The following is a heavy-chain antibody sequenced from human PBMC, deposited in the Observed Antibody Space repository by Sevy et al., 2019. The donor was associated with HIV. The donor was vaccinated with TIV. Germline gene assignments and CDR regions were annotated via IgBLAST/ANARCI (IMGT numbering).Heavy chain of an antibody. CDR3: ARRVRSGDAFAI. Sequence: GGSLRLSCAASGFTLSSYSMNWVRQAPGKGLEWVSYISSSGRTIYYAHSVKGRFTISRDNAKNSLYLQMNSLRAEDTAVYYCARRVRSGDAFAIWGQGTMVTVSS. V-gene: IGHV3-48*01. CDR1: GFTLSSYS. D-gene: IGHD3-10*01. CDR2: ISSSGRTI. J-gene: IGHJ3*02.